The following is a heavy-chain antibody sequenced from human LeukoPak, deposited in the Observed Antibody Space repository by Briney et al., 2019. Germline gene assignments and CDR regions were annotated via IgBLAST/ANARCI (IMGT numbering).Heavy chain of an antibody. D-gene: IGHD5-24*01. CDR1: GFTFSSYS. CDR3: ARAGRWLQYDY. Sequence: GGSLRLSCAASGFTFSSYSMNWVRQAPGKGLEWVSSVSSSSSYIYYADSVKGRFTISRDNAKNSLYLQMNSLRAEDTAVYYCARAGRWLQYDYWGQGTLVTVSS. J-gene: IGHJ4*02. CDR2: VSSSSSYI. V-gene: IGHV3-21*01.